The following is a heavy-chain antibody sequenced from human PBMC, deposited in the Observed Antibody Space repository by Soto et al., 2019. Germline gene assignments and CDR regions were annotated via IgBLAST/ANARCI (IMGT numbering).Heavy chain of an antibody. CDR2: ITGGGENT. J-gene: IGHJ4*02. CDR3: ARRRPLSFARAFES. V-gene: IGHV3-23*01. D-gene: IGHD2-2*01. CDR1: GFTFSTFA. Sequence: EVQLLESGGDLVHPGGSLRLSCAASGFTFSTFAMNWVRQAPGKGLEWVSTITGGGENTYYADSVKGRFTISRDNSKNTLSLLLNSLRVEDTARYYCARRRPLSFARAFESWGQGTLVTVSS.